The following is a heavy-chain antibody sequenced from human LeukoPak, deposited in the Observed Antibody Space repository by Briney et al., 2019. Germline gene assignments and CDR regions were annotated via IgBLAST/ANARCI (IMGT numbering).Heavy chain of an antibody. Sequence: GGSLRLSCAASGFTFSSYEMNWVRQAPGKGLEWVSYISSSGTNIYYADSVKGRFTISRDNAKNSLYLQMNSLRAEDTAVHYCARETPYGGNPAFDYWGQGTLVTVSS. CDR2: ISSSGTNI. D-gene: IGHD4/OR15-4a*01. CDR3: ARETPYGGNPAFDY. V-gene: IGHV3-48*03. J-gene: IGHJ4*02. CDR1: GFTFSSYE.